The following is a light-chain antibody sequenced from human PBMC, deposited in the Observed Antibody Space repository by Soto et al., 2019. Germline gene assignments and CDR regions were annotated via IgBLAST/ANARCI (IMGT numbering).Light chain of an antibody. CDR1: SSDVGGYNY. Sequence: QSVLAQPASVSGSPGQSIAISCTGTSSDVGGYNYVSWYQQHPGKAPKLLISEVSIRPSGVSDRFSGSKSGNTASLTISGLQTEDEADYYCSSFTSAYTVVFGSGTKVTVL. CDR3: SSFTSAYTVV. V-gene: IGLV2-14*01. J-gene: IGLJ1*01. CDR2: EVS.